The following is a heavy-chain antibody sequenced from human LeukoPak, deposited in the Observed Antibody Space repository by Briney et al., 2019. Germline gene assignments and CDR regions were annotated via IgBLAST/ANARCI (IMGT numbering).Heavy chain of an antibody. Sequence: ASVKVSCKASGGTFSSYAISWVRQAPGQGLEWMGGIIPIFGTANYAQKFQGRVTITADESTSTAYMELSSLRSEDTAVYYRARGPGSYYFDYWGQGTLVTVSS. V-gene: IGHV1-69*13. D-gene: IGHD1-26*01. CDR3: ARGPGSYYFDY. CDR1: GGTFSSYA. J-gene: IGHJ4*02. CDR2: IIPIFGTA.